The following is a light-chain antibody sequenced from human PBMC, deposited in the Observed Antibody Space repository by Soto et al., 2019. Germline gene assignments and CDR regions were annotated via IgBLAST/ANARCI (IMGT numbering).Light chain of an antibody. CDR3: SSYTSSSTVV. CDR1: SSDFGAYNS. CDR2: EVT. J-gene: IGLJ2*01. V-gene: IGLV2-14*01. Sequence: QSALTQPASVSRSPGQSITISCTGTSSDFGAYNSVSWYQQHPGEAPKLLIYEVTNRPSGVSNRFSGSKSGNTASLAISGLQAEDEADYYCSSYTSSSTVVFGGGTKLTVL.